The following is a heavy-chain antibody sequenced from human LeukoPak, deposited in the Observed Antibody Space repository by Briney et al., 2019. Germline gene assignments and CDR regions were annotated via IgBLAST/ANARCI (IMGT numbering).Heavy chain of an antibody. J-gene: IGHJ4*02. D-gene: IGHD2-2*01. Sequence: GGSLRLSCAASGFTVSSNYMSWVRQAPGKGLEWVSVIYSGGNTYYADSVKGRFTISKDNAKNTVYLQMNNLRAEDTAVYYCVSFYETYWGRGTLVTVSS. CDR1: GFTVSSNY. V-gene: IGHV3-53*01. CDR2: IYSGGNT. CDR3: VSFYETY.